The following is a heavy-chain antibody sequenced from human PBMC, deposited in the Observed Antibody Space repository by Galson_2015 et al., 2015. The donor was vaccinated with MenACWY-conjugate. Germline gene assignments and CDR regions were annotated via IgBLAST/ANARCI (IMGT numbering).Heavy chain of an antibody. CDR1: GASIISTKW. V-gene: IGHV4-4*02. J-gene: IGHJ4*02. CDR3: ATQSAFYQDY. Sequence: SEPLSLTCAVSGASIISTKWWSWVRQPPGKGLEWIAETHHSGRTNYNPSLKGRVIISVDKSKNQFSLDLYSVTAADTAVYYCATQSAFYQDYWGQGTLVSVSS. CDR2: THHSGRT. D-gene: IGHD2-2*01.